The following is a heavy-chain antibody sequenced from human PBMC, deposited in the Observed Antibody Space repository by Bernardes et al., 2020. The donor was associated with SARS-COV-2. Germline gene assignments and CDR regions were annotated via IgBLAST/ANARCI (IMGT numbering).Heavy chain of an antibody. CDR3: ARGLGYYGSGTLALGFQH. D-gene: IGHD3-10*01. CDR1: GGSFSGYY. V-gene: IGHV4-34*01. CDR2: INHSGST. J-gene: IGHJ1*01. Sequence: SETLSLTCAVYGGSFSGYYWSWIRQPPGKGLEWIGEINHSGSTNYNPSLKSRVTISVDTSKNQFSLKLSSVTAADTAVYYCARGLGYYGSGTLALGFQHWGQGTLVTVSS.